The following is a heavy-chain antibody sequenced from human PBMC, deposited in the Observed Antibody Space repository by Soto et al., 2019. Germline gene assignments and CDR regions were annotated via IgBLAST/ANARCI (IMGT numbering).Heavy chain of an antibody. D-gene: IGHD2-2*01. Sequence: PGGSLRLSCAASGCTFSSYSMTWVRQAQGKGLEWVSSISSSSSYIYYADSVKGRFTISRDNAKNSLYLQMNSLRAEDTAVYYCARDPVPAATPSGFDPWGQGTLVTVSS. CDR3: ARDPVPAATPSGFDP. CDR2: ISSSSSYI. J-gene: IGHJ5*02. V-gene: IGHV3-21*01. CDR1: GCTFSSYS.